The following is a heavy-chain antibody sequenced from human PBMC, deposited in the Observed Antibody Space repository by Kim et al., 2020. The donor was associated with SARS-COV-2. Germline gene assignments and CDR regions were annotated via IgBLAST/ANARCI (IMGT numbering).Heavy chain of an antibody. D-gene: IGHD5-12*01. J-gene: IGHJ4*02. V-gene: IGHV4-34*01. CDR1: GGSFSGYY. CDR2: INHSGST. Sequence: ETLSLTCAVYGGSFSGYYWSWIRQPPGKGLEWIGEINHSGSTNYNPSLKSRVTISVDTSKNQFSLKLSSVTAADTAVYYCARKKRWLQLGPFDYWGQGT. CDR3: ARKKRWLQLGPFDY.